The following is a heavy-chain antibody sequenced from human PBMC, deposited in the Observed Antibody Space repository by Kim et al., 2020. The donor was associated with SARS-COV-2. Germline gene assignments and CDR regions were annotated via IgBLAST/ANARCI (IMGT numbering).Heavy chain of an antibody. V-gene: IGHV3-66*01. CDR3: ARVGDFWSGYLVY. CDR2: IYSGGST. CDR1: GFTVSSNY. D-gene: IGHD3-3*01. Sequence: GGSLRLSCAASGFTVSSNYMSWVRQAPGKGLEWVSAIYSGGSTYYSDSVMGRFTISRDNSTNTMYLQMKSLRAEDTAVYYCARVGDFWSGYLVYWGQGTLVTVSS. J-gene: IGHJ4*02.